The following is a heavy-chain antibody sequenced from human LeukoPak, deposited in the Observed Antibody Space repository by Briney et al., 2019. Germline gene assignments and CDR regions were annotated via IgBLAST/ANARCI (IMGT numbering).Heavy chain of an antibody. Sequence: SETLSLTCTVSGGSISSGSYYWSWIRQPAGKGLEWIGRIYTSGSTNYNPSLKSRVTVSVDTSKNQFSLKLSSVTAADTAVYYCARSQTYQLPDYWGQGTLVAVSS. D-gene: IGHD2-2*01. V-gene: IGHV4-61*02. CDR2: IYTSGST. CDR1: GGSISSGSYY. CDR3: ARSQTYQLPDY. J-gene: IGHJ4*02.